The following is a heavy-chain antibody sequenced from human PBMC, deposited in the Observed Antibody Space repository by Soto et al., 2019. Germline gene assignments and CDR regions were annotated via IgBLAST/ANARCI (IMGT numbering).Heavy chain of an antibody. CDR1: GGSVSSGNYY. V-gene: IGHV4-61*01. CDR3: ARAPARYYYDSSGYYYGDYFAY. J-gene: IGHJ4*02. Sequence: PSETLSLTCTVSGGSVSSGNYYWGWIRQPPGKGLEWIGYIYYSGSTYYNPSLKSRVTISVDRSKNQFSLKLSSVTAADTAVYYCARAPARYYYDSSGYYYGDYFAYWGQGTLVTVSS. CDR2: IYYSGST. D-gene: IGHD3-22*01.